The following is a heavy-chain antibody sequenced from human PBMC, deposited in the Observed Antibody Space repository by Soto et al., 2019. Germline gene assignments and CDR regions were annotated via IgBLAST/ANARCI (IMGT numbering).Heavy chain of an antibody. CDR1: GFTFSSYA. CDR3: AKTNGYSGYDSNWFDP. D-gene: IGHD5-12*01. Sequence: PGGSLRPSCAASGFTFSSYAMSWVRQAPGKGLEWVSAISGSGGSTYYADSVKGRFTISRDNSKNTLYLQMNSLRAEDTAVYYCAKTNGYSGYDSNWFDPWGQGTLVTVSS. V-gene: IGHV3-23*01. J-gene: IGHJ5*02. CDR2: ISGSGGST.